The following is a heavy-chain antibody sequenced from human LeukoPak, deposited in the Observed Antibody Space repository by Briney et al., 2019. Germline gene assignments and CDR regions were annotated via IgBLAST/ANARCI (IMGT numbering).Heavy chain of an antibody. CDR1: GYSLTSYW. J-gene: IGHJ3*02. CDR3: ARRYCSSTSCYAFDI. D-gene: IGHD2-2*01. Sequence: GESLKISCKGSGYSLTSYWIGWARQMPGKGLEWMGIIYPGDSDTRYSPSFQGQVTISADKSISTAYLQWSSLKASDTAMYYCARRYCSSTSCYAFDIWGQGTMVTVSS. CDR2: IYPGDSDT. V-gene: IGHV5-51*01.